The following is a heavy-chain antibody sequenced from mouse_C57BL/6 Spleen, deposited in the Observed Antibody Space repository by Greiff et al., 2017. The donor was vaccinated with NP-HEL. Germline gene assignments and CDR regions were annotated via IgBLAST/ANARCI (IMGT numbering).Heavy chain of an antibody. CDR1: GFTFSNYW. V-gene: IGHV6-3*01. Sequence: EVQLVESGGGLVQPGGSMKLSCVASGFTFSNYWMNWVRQSPEKGLEWVAQIRLKSDNYATHYAESVKGRFTISRDDSKSSVYLQMNNLRAEDTGIYYCTDNYYGSPFDYWGQGTTLTVSS. CDR3: TDNYYGSPFDY. J-gene: IGHJ2*01. D-gene: IGHD1-1*01. CDR2: IRLKSDNYAT.